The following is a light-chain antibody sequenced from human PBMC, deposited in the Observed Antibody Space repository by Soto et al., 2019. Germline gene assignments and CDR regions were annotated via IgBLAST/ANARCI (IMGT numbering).Light chain of an antibody. Sequence: DIQMTQSPSSLSASVGDRVTITCRASQGISSYLNWYQQKPGKAPKLLIYAASSLQSGVPSRFSGSGSGTDFTLTISSLQPEDFATYYCQQSYSTWYTFGQGTKVDIK. V-gene: IGKV1-39*01. CDR3: QQSYSTWYT. J-gene: IGKJ2*01. CDR1: QGISSY. CDR2: AAS.